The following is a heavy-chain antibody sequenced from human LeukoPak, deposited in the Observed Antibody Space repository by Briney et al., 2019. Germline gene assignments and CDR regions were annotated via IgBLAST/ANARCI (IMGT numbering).Heavy chain of an antibody. J-gene: IGHJ4*02. V-gene: IGHV3-30*03. Sequence: PGGSLRLSCAASGFTFSSYGMHWVRQAPGKGLEWVAVISYDGSNKYYADSVKGRFTISRDNSKNTLYLQMNSLRAEDTAEYYCATYGHYRYYGDYFDYWGQGTLVTVSS. CDR2: ISYDGSNK. CDR1: GFTFSSYG. CDR3: ATYGHYRYYGDYFDY. D-gene: IGHD4-17*01.